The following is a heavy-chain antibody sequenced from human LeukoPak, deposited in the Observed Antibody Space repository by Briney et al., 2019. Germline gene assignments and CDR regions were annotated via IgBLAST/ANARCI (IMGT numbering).Heavy chain of an antibody. CDR1: GGSISGSY. CDR3: ARGITVRGSASFDY. J-gene: IGHJ4*02. D-gene: IGHD3-10*01. Sequence: SENLSLTCTVSGGSISGSYWSWIRQPAGKGLEWIGRIYASGSTNYNPSLESRAILSVGTSMNQFSLKLNSVTAADTAVYYCARGITVRGSASFDYWGQGTLVTVSS. V-gene: IGHV4-4*07. CDR2: IYASGST.